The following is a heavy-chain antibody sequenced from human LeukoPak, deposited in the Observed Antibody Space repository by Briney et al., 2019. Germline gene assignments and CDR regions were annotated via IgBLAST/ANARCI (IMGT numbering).Heavy chain of an antibody. V-gene: IGHV3-21*01. CDR3: ARDRDWNSGFDY. J-gene: IGHJ4*02. Sequence: GTSLRLSCAASGFTLSTYNMKWVRQAPRKGLEWVSSISTSSSYIYYADSVKGRFTISRDNARNSLYLQMNSLRAEDTAEYYCARDRDWNSGFDYWGQGTLVTVSS. D-gene: IGHD1-7*01. CDR2: ISTSSSYI. CDR1: GFTLSTYN.